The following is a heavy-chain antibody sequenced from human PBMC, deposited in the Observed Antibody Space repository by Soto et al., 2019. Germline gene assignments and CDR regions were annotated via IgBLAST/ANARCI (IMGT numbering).Heavy chain of an antibody. Sequence: QVQLQESGPGLVKPSETLSLTCTVSGGSISSYYWSWIRQPPGKGLEWIGYIYYSGSTNYNPSLKSRVTISVDTSKNQFSLKRSSVTAADPAVYYCARHGVSYDFWSGRGWFDPWGQGTLVTVSS. D-gene: IGHD3-3*01. CDR2: IYYSGST. CDR3: ARHGVSYDFWSGRGWFDP. CDR1: GGSISSYY. J-gene: IGHJ5*02. V-gene: IGHV4-59*08.